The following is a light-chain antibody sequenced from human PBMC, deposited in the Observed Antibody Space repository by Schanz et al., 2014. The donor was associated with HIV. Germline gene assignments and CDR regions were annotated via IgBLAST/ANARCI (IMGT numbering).Light chain of an antibody. J-gene: IGLJ3*02. V-gene: IGLV1-44*01. Sequence: QSVLTQPPSASGTPGQRVTLSCSGSSSNIGSNTVNWYQQLPGTAPKLLIYSNNQRPSGVPGRLSGSKSGTSASLAISGLRSEDEADYYCAAWDDSLNGWVFGGGTKLTVL. CDR3: AAWDDSLNGWV. CDR2: SNN. CDR1: SSNIGSNT.